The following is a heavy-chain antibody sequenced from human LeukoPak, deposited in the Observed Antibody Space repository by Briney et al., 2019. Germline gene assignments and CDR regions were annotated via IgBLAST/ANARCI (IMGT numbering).Heavy chain of an antibody. D-gene: IGHD1-26*01. CDR3: ARDIGIYPHVAFDI. V-gene: IGHV4-39*07. CDR1: GDSISSSAHY. J-gene: IGHJ3*02. Sequence: SETLSLTCTVSGDSISSSAHYWGWIRQPPGKGLEWIGSMYYSGSTYYNPSLESRVTISVDTSMTQFSLRLTSVTAADTAVYFCARDIGIYPHVAFDIWGQGTMVTVSS. CDR2: MYYSGST.